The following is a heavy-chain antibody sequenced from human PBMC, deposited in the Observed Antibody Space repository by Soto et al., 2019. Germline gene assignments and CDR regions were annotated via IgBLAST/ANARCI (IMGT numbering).Heavy chain of an antibody. V-gene: IGHV1-69*01. D-gene: IGHD3-10*01. CDR3: ARDGDRGTMVRGGRLDY. CDR1: GGTFSSYA. CDR2: IIPIFGTA. J-gene: IGHJ4*02. Sequence: QVQLVQSGAEVKKPGSSVKVSCKASGGTFSSYAISWVRQAPGQGLEWMGGIIPIFGTANYAQKFQGRVTITADESTSTAYMGRSSLRSEDTAVYYCARDGDRGTMVRGGRLDYCGQGTLVTDSS.